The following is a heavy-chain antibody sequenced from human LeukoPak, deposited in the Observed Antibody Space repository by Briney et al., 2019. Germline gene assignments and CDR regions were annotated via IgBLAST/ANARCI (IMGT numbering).Heavy chain of an antibody. CDR1: GGSFSGYY. J-gene: IGHJ4*02. D-gene: IGHD3-22*01. V-gene: IGHV4-34*01. Sequence: SETLSLTCAVYGGSFSGYYWSWIRQPPGKGLEWIGEINHSGSTNYNPSLKSRVTISVDTSKNQFSLKLSPVTAADTAVYYCATDPPSSGYGYWGQGTLVTVSS. CDR3: ATDPPSSGYGY. CDR2: INHSGST.